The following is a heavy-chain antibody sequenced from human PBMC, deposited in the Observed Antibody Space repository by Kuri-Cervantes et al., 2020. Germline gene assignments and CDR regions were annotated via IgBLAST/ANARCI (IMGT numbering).Heavy chain of an antibody. J-gene: IGHJ5*02. CDR1: GGSFSGYY. V-gene: IGHV4-34*01. CDR2: INRSGST. CDR3: ARSSGWYYWFDP. Sequence: SQTLSLTCAVYGGSFSGYYWSWIRQPPGKGLEWIGEINRSGSTNYNPSLKSRVTISVDTSKNQFSLKLTSVTAADTAVYYCARSSGWYYWFDPWGQGTLVTVSS. D-gene: IGHD6-19*01.